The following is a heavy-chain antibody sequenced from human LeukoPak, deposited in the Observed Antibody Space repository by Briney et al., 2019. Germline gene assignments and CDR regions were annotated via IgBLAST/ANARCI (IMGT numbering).Heavy chain of an antibody. V-gene: IGHV3-23*01. J-gene: IGHJ4*02. D-gene: IGHD1-1*01. CDR1: GFTFSRYA. CDR2: ISGTGDQT. Sequence: GGSLRLSCAASGFTFSRYAMSWVRQVPGKGLEWVSGISGTGDQTYSADSVQGRFTISRDNSKNTLYLQMKSLRADDSAIYYCAAILLDLNYYFFDFWGQGTLVTVSS. CDR3: AAILLDLNYYFFDF.